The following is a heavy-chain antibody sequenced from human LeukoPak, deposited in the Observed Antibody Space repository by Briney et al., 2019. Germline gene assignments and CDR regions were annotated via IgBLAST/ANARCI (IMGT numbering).Heavy chain of an antibody. CDR2: ISGSGGST. J-gene: IGHJ4*02. D-gene: IGHD6-19*01. V-gene: IGHV3-23*01. CDR1: GFTFSSYA. Sequence: PGGSLRLSCAASGFTFSSYAMSWVRQAPGEGLEWVSAISGSGGSTYYADSVKGRFTISRDNSKNTLYLQMNSLRAEDTAVYYCAKEVGIAVAGGLDYWGQGTLVTVSS. CDR3: AKEVGIAVAGGLDY.